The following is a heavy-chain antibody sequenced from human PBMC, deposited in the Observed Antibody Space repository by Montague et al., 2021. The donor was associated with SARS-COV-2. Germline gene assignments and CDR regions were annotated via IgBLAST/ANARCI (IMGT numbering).Heavy chain of an antibody. Sequence: PALVKPTQTLTLTCTFSGFSITTSGVGVGWFRQSPGRALEWLALVYWDDDQRYSPSLKNRLTITWGSSKNQVVLTLSNMDPADTGTYYCAHIRSRYYFDSWGQGTLVTVSS. CDR1: GFSITTSGVG. J-gene: IGHJ4*02. CDR2: VYWDDDQ. D-gene: IGHD1-14*01. CDR3: AHIRSRYYFDS. V-gene: IGHV2-5*02.